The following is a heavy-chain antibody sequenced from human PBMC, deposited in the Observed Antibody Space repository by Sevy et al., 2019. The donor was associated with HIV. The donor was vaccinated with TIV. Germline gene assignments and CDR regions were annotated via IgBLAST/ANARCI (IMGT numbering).Heavy chain of an antibody. D-gene: IGHD5-12*01. CDR1: GFTFSSYS. Sequence: GGSLRLSCAASGFTFSSYSMNWVRHAPGKGLEWVSSISSSSSYIYYADSVKGRFTISRDNAKNSLYLQMNSLRAEDTAVYYCASTSHSGYDYGAFDYWGQGTLVTVSS. CDR3: ASTSHSGYDYGAFDY. CDR2: ISSSSSYI. V-gene: IGHV3-21*01. J-gene: IGHJ4*02.